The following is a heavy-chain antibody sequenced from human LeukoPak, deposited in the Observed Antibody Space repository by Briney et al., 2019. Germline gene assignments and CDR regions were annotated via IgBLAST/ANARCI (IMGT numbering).Heavy chain of an antibody. D-gene: IGHD3-3*01. CDR2: ISYDGSNK. CDR1: GFTFSSYA. V-gene: IGHV3-30*14. Sequence: PGGSLRLSCAASGFTFSSYAMHWVRQAPGKGLEWVAVISYDGSNKYYADSVKGRFTISRDNSKNTLYLQMGSLRAEDMAVYYCARSSRRYDFLAVYDAFDIWGQGTMVTVSS. J-gene: IGHJ3*02. CDR3: ARSSRRYDFLAVYDAFDI.